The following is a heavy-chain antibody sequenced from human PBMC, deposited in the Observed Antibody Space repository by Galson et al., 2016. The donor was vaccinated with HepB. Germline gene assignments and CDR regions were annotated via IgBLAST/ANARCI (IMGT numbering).Heavy chain of an antibody. Sequence: SLRLSCAASGFTFSNNGMHWVRQAPGKGLEWVAVIWYDGSNKYYADSVKGRFTISRDNSKNTLYLQMNRLRAEDTAVYYCARDCYVWGSYRPSRYYHYYMDVWGKGTTVTVSS. D-gene: IGHD3-16*02. CDR2: IWYDGSNK. CDR1: GFTFSNNG. V-gene: IGHV3-33*01. J-gene: IGHJ6*03. CDR3: ARDCYVWGSYRPSRYYHYYMDV.